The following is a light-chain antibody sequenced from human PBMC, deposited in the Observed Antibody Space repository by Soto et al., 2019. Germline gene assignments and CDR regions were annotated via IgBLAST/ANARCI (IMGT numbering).Light chain of an antibody. CDR1: QSVSSN. J-gene: IGKJ3*01. V-gene: IGKV3-15*01. CDR2: GAS. Sequence: EIVMTQSPATLSVSPGERATLSCRASQSVSSNLAWYQQKPGQAPRLLIYGASTRATGIPARFSGSGSGTEFTLPISSLQPEDFAVYYCQQYNNWPFTFGPGTKVDIK. CDR3: QQYNNWPFT.